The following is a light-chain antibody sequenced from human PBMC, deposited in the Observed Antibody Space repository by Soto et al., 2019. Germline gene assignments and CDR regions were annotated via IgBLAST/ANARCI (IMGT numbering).Light chain of an antibody. CDR2: EGS. V-gene: IGLV2-23*01. J-gene: IGLJ1*01. CDR1: SSDVGSYNL. Sequence: QAVVTQPASVSGSPGQSISISCTGTSSDVGSYNLVSWYQQHPGKAPKLMIYEGSKRPSGVSNRFSGSKSGNTASLTISGLQAEDEADYYCCSYACSSTSFGTGTKLTVL. CDR3: CSYACSSTS.